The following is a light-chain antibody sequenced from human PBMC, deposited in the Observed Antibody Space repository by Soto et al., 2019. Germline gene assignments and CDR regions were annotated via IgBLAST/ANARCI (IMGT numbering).Light chain of an antibody. J-gene: IGKJ4*01. CDR1: QSISSW. CDR3: QQLESYPST. CDR2: KAS. Sequence: DIEMTQSPSTLAASLGDRVTITCRASQSISSWLAWYQQKPGKAPKLLIYKASSLESGVPSRFRGSGSGTDFTLTISSLQPEDFEPYYCQQLESYPSTFGGGTKVDIK. V-gene: IGKV1-5*03.